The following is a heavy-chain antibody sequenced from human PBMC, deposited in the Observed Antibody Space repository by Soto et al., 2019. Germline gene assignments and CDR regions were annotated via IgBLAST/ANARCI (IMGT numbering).Heavy chain of an antibody. D-gene: IGHD2-8*01. CDR3: ARGLGYCTNGVCSYHYYYGMDV. J-gene: IGHJ6*02. Sequence: SETLSLTCAVSGGSISSSNWWSCVRQPPGKGLEWIGEIYHSGSTNYNPSLKSRVTISVDKSKNQFSLKLSSVTAADTAVYYCARGLGYCTNGVCSYHYYYGMDVWGQGTTVTVSS. V-gene: IGHV4-4*02. CDR1: GGSISSSNW. CDR2: IYHSGST.